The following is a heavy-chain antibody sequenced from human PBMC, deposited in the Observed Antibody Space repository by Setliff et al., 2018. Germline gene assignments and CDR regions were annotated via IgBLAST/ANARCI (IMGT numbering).Heavy chain of an antibody. J-gene: IGHJ3*02. Sequence: EASVKVSCKTSPYSFSGYYIHWVRQAPGQGLEWMGWINTNSGDTRYAQKFQGRVTMTRDTSISTAYMELSRLRSDDTAVYYCARGGVGDDAFDIWGQGTMVTVSS. CDR1: PYSFSGYY. D-gene: IGHD3-10*01. CDR2: INTNSGDT. CDR3: ARGGVGDDAFDI. V-gene: IGHV1-2*02.